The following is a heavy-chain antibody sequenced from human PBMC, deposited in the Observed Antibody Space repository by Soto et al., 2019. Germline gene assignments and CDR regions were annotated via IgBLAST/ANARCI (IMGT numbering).Heavy chain of an antibody. CDR3: ARGGGDILTGGYYYYGMDV. V-gene: IGHV1-2*02. CDR1: GYTFTGYY. J-gene: IGHJ6*02. CDR2: INPNSGGT. Sequence: WASVKVSCKASGYTFTGYYMHWVRQAPGQGLEWMGWINPNSGGTNYAQKFQGRVTMTRDTSISTAYMELSRLRSDDTAVYYCARGGGDILTGGYYYYGMDVWGQGTTVTVSS. D-gene: IGHD3-9*01.